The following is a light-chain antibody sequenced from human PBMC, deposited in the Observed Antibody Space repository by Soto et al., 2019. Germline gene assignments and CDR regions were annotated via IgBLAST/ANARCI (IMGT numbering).Light chain of an antibody. J-gene: IGKJ1*01. CDR1: QSISDW. Sequence: DIQMTQSRSTLSASVGDRVTITCRASQSISDWLAWYQQKPGRAPKLLIYDASILESGVPSRFGGSGSGTDFALTISSLQPDDFATYYCQQYNSPSKTFGPGTKVDIK. CDR3: QQYNSPSKT. V-gene: IGKV1-5*01. CDR2: DAS.